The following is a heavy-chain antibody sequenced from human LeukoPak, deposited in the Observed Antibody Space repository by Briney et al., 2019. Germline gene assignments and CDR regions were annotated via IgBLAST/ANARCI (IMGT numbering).Heavy chain of an antibody. D-gene: IGHD3-10*01. Sequence: GGSLRLSCAASGFTLSSHSWNWVGPAPGKGMDWVSSISSSSSYIYYADSVKCRFTISRDNAKNSLYLHMDSLRAEDTAVYYCARDRTYGYYYYGMDVWGQGTTVTVSS. V-gene: IGHV3-21*01. CDR1: GFTLSSHS. CDR2: ISSSSSYI. CDR3: ARDRTYGYYYYGMDV. J-gene: IGHJ6*02.